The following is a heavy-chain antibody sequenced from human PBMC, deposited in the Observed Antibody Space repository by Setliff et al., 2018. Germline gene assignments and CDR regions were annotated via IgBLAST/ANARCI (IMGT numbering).Heavy chain of an antibody. D-gene: IGHD2-21*01. V-gene: IGHV4-59*11. CDR1: GASISSHY. Sequence: SETLSLTCTVSGASISSHYWSWIRQAPGKGLQWIAYVHYNGETNYNPSLKSRVSISVEKSKNQFSLMLTSVTAADTAVYYCARAQVVFAISAPVWYFEVWGRGTQVTVSS. CDR2: VHYNGET. J-gene: IGHJ2*01. CDR3: ARAQVVFAISAPVWYFEV.